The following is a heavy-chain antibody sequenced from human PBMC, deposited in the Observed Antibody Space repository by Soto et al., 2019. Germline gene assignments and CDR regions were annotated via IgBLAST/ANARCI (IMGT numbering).Heavy chain of an antibody. CDR3: ARSKGGSGSSDAFDI. J-gene: IGHJ3*02. CDR2: IYYSGST. D-gene: IGHD3-10*01. V-gene: IGHV4-59*01. CDR1: GGSISSYY. Sequence: SDTLSLTCTVSGGSISSYYWSWIRQPPGKGLEWIGYIYYSGSTNYNPSLKSRVTISVDTSKNQFSLKLSSVTAADTAVYYCARSKGGSGSSDAFDIWGQGTMVTVSS.